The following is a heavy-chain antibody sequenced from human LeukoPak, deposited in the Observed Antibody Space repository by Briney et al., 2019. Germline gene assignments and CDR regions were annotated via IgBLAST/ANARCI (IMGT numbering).Heavy chain of an antibody. Sequence: QSGGSLRLSCAASGFTFSNNGLNWVRQAPGKGLEWVSYISNSGSTIDYADSVKGRFTISRDNAKNSLYLQMNSLRDEDTAVYYCARDRGSSSWYYFGRWGQGTLVTVSS. CDR3: ARDRGSSSWYYFGR. CDR1: GFTFSNNG. CDR2: ISNSGSTI. D-gene: IGHD6-13*01. J-gene: IGHJ4*02. V-gene: IGHV3-48*02.